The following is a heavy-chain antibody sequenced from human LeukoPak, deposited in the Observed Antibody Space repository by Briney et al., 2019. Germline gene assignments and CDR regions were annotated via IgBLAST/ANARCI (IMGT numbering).Heavy chain of an antibody. J-gene: IGHJ4*02. V-gene: IGHV1-2*02. CDR2: VNPNSGGT. CDR1: GYTFTGYY. D-gene: IGHD3-22*01. CDR3: ARQDITMIVVATLGY. Sequence: ASVKVSCKASGYTFTGYYMHWVRQAPGQGLEWMGWVNPNSGGTNYAQKFQGRVTVTRDTSISTAYMELSRLRSDDTAVYYCARQDITMIVVATLGYWGQGTLVTVSS.